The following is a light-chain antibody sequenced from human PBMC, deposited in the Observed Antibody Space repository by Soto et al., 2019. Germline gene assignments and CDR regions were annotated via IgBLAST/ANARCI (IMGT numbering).Light chain of an antibody. CDR3: SSYSSSSTYV. CDR1: ISDVGGYNY. J-gene: IGLJ1*01. Sequence: QSVLTQPASVSGSPGQSITISCTGTISDVGGYNYVSWYQQHPGKAPKLVIYDVSNRPSGISHHFSGSKSGNTASLTISGLQAEDEADYYCSSYSSSSTYVFGEGTKLTVL. V-gene: IGLV2-14*03. CDR2: DVS.